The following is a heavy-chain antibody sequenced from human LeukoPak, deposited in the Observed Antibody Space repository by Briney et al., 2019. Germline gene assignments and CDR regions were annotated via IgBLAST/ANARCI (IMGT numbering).Heavy chain of an antibody. CDR1: GYTFTNFD. CDR2: ITTYNGNA. V-gene: IGHV1-18*01. Sequence: GASVKVSCKASGYTFTNFDFTWVRQAPGQGLEWMGWITTYNGNANYAQKFQGRVTMSTDTSTSTAYMELRSLRSDDTAVYYCARSVYEGCTSHCYTTFDYWGQGTLVTVSS. CDR3: ARSVYEGCTSHCYTTFDY. J-gene: IGHJ4*02. D-gene: IGHD2-2*02.